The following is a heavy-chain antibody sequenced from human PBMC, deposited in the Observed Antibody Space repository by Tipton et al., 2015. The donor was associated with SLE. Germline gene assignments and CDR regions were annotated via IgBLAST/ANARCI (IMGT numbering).Heavy chain of an antibody. Sequence: LRLSCAVSGGSISSGDYYWSWIRQPPGKGLEWIGEINHSGSTNYNPSLKSRVTISVDTSKNQFSLKLSSVTAADTAVYYCARGPEQWLVNPHYFDYWGQGTLVTVSS. CDR3: ARGPEQWLVNPHYFDY. D-gene: IGHD6-19*01. V-gene: IGHV4-30-4*08. CDR1: GGSISSGDYY. CDR2: INHSGST. J-gene: IGHJ4*02.